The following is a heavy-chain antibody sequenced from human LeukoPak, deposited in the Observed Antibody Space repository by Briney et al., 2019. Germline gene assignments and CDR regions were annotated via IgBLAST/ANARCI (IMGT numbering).Heavy chain of an antibody. D-gene: IGHD5-12*01. J-gene: IGHJ4*02. CDR3: ARHSGHIYRGYDNYFDY. CDR2: IYYSGST. CDR1: DGSVSSSSNC. Sequence: SERLSLTRTVSDGSVSSSSNCWGCVRPPPGKGLEWIGSIYYSGSTYYNPSLKSRVTISVDTSKNQFSLNLSSVTAADTAVYYCARHSGHIYRGYDNYFDYWGQGTLVTVSS. V-gene: IGHV4-39*01.